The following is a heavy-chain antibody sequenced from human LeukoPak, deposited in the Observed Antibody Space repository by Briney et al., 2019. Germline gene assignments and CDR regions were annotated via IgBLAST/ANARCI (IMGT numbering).Heavy chain of an antibody. CDR1: GFTFDDYA. Sequence: PGGSLRLSCAASGFTFDDYAMHWVWQAPGKGLEWVSGISYNSDTIAYADSVKGRFTISRVNAKNSLYLQMNSLRAEDTALYYCAKDYCGGDCYSGWYFDLWGRGTLVTVSS. V-gene: IGHV3-9*01. J-gene: IGHJ2*01. CDR3: AKDYCGGDCYSGWYFDL. CDR2: ISYNSDTI. D-gene: IGHD2-21*02.